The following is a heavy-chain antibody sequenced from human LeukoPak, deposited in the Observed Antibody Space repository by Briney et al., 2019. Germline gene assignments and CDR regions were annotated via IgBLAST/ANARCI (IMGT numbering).Heavy chain of an antibody. D-gene: IGHD3-16*01. CDR1: GYSISSGYY. CDR3: AREERGVMIPDY. V-gene: IGHV4-38-2*01. Sequence: SETLSLTCAVSGYSISSGYYWGWIRQPPGKGLEWIRSIYHSGSTYYNPSLKSRVTISVDTSKNQFSLKLSSVTAADTAVYYCAREERGVMIPDYWGQGTLVTVSS. CDR2: IYHSGST. J-gene: IGHJ4*02.